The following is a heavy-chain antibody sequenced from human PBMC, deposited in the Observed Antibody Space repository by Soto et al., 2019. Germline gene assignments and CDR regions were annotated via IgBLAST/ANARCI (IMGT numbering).Heavy chain of an antibody. CDR3: ATNGAGTSPNKY. D-gene: IGHD6-19*01. J-gene: IGHJ4*02. V-gene: IGHV3-74*01. CDR2: INGAGSST. CDR1: GITFSRNW. Sequence: GGSLRLSCAASGITFSRNWMHWVRQAPGKGLVWVSRINGAGSSTNYADSVKGRFTISRDNAKNTLYLQMNSLRAEDTAVYYCATNGAGTSPNKYWGQGTLVTVSS.